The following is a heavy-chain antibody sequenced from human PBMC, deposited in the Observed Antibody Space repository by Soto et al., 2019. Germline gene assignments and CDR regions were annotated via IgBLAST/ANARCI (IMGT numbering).Heavy chain of an antibody. V-gene: IGHV1-18*04. Sequence: QIQLVQSGAEVKKPGASVKVSCKASGFSFTSYGITWVRQAPGQGPEWLGWITAENGNTNYAQKFQGRATLTTDRATNTAYIELRGLRSDDTALYYCARVVLEWLPTSGFDFWGQGTLVTVSS. CDR3: ARVVLEWLPTSGFDF. CDR1: GFSFTSYG. J-gene: IGHJ4*02. CDR2: ITAENGNT. D-gene: IGHD3-3*01.